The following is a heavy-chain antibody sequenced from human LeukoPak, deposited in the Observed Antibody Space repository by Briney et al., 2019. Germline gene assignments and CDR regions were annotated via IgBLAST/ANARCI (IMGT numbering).Heavy chain of an antibody. D-gene: IGHD3-3*01. J-gene: IGHJ4*02. V-gene: IGHV3-30-3*01. Sequence: GRSLRLSCVASGVTFNTYAIHWVRQAPGKGVEWGAVISYDGSNKYYEDSVKGRFTISRDNSKNTLYLQMNSLRAEDMAVYYCAREEWYYFDYWGQGTLVTVSS. CDR1: GVTFNTYA. CDR3: AREEWYYFDY. CDR2: ISYDGSNK.